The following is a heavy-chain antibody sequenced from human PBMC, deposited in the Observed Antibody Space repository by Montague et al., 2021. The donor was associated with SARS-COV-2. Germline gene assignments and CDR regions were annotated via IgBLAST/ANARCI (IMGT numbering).Heavy chain of an antibody. CDR2: IHHGGST. CDR3: ARLGDGVVPSPILGVGPYYSYYYMDV. CDR1: GGSFSTYS. J-gene: IGHJ6*03. V-gene: IGHV4-34*01. Sequence: SETQSLICAVHGGSFSTYSWNWIRQPPGKGLEWIGEIHHGGSTNYNPSLKSRVTISADTPKNQFSLKLTSVAAADTAVYYCARLGDGVVPSPILGVGPYYSYYYMDVWGKGTTVTVSS. D-gene: IGHD3-10*01.